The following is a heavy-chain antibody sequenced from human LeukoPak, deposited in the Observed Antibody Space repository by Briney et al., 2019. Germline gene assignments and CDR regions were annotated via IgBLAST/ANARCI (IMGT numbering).Heavy chain of an antibody. CDR3: VTLPTVYYYGSWSYPGDAFDI. V-gene: IGHV1-24*01. CDR2: FDPEDGET. Sequence: ASVKVSCKVSGNTLTELSMHWVRQAPGKGLEWMGGFDPEDGETINAQKLQGRVAMTEETYTDTAYMAASRLRYEDTAVHYFVTLPTVYYYGSWSYPGDAFDIWCQGTMVTVSA. CDR1: GNTLTELS. D-gene: IGHD3-10*01. J-gene: IGHJ3*02.